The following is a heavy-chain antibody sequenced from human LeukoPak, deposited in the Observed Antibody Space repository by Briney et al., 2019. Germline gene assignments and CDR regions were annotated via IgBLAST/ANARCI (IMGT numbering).Heavy chain of an antibody. CDR3: ARAVTGGWFDP. Sequence: ASVKVSCKASGYTFTSYGISWVRQAPGQGLEWMGWINPNSGGTNYAQKFQGRVTMTRDTSISTAYMELSRLRSDDTAVYYCARAVTGGWFDPWGQGTLVTVSS. D-gene: IGHD1-14*01. CDR2: INPNSGGT. CDR1: GYTFTSYG. J-gene: IGHJ5*02. V-gene: IGHV1-2*02.